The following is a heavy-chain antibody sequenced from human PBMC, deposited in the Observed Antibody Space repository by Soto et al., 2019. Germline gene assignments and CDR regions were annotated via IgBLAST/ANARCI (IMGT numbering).Heavy chain of an antibody. J-gene: IGHJ4*02. V-gene: IGHV4-61*01. CDR2: IYYSGST. Sequence: PSETLSLTCTFSAGSISSDIYYWSWIRQPPGKGLEWIGYIYYSGSTNYNPPLKSRVTISVDTSKNQFSLKLSSVTAADTAVYYCARVASREFDYWGQGTLVTVSS. D-gene: IGHD1-26*01. CDR3: ARVASREFDY. CDR1: AGSISSDIYY.